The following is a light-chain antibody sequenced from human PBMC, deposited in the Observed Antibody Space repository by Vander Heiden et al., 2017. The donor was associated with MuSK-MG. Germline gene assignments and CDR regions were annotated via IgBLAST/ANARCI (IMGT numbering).Light chain of an antibody. CDR1: QSVLHSSNKKNY. Sequence: IVITHPPDSLPISLGERATINCKSSQSVLHSSNKKNYLAWHQQKPGQPPKLLLYWASTRKSPVPDRFRDCGSGTDFTLTISSLQTADLAVYYCLQDYRYPQTFGEGTKVEI. J-gene: IGKJ4*01. V-gene: IGKV4-1*01. CDR3: LQDYRYPQT. CDR2: WAS.